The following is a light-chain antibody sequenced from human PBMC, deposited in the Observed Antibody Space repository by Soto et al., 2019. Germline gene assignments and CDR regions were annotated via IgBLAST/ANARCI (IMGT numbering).Light chain of an antibody. CDR1: SGDIGHYNY. Sequence: QSALTQPASVSGSPGQSISISCTGTSGDIGHYNYVSWYQQHPDKAPKLMIYEVTHRPSGVSDRFFGSKSGNTASLTISGLQAEDEADYYCSSYTGSGTVVFGGGTKVTVL. CDR3: SSYTGSGTVV. J-gene: IGLJ2*01. V-gene: IGLV2-14*01. CDR2: EVT.